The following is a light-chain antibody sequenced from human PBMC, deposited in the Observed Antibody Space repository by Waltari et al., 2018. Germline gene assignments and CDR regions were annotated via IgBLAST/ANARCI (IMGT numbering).Light chain of an antibody. Sequence: DIQMTQSPSTLPASVGDRVTTTCRSSQSISSWLAWYQQKPGKAPKLLIYKASSLESGVPSRFSGSGSGTEFTLTISSLQPDDFATYYCQQYNSYPWTFGQGTKVEIK. CDR2: KAS. J-gene: IGKJ1*01. V-gene: IGKV1-5*03. CDR1: QSISSW. CDR3: QQYNSYPWT.